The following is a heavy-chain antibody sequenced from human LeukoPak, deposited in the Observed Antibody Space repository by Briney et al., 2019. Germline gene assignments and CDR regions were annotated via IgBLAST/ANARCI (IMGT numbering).Heavy chain of an antibody. CDR3: AREGLNNYYYYMDV. J-gene: IGHJ6*03. CDR1: GGSISSYY. Sequence: SETLSLTCTVSGGSISSYYWSWIRQPPGKGLEWIGYIYYSGSTNYNPSLKSRVTISVDTSKNQFSLKLSSVTAADTAVYCCAREGLNNYYYYMDVWGKGTTVTVSS. CDR2: IYYSGST. V-gene: IGHV4-59*01.